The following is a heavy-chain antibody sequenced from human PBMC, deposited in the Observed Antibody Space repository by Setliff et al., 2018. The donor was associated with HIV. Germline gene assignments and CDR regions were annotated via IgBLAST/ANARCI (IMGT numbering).Heavy chain of an antibody. CDR3: ATPGGDFGPYYSYGMDV. V-gene: IGHV3-7*05. D-gene: IGHD2-21*02. CDR2: IKQDGSKA. CDR1: GFTFSSYW. J-gene: IGHJ6*02. Sequence: GGSLRLSCAASGFTFSSYWMSWVRQAPGKGLEWVADIKQDGSKAYYMDSVKGRFAISRDNPKNTLYLQMNSLRAEDTAIYYCATPGGDFGPYYSYGMDVWGQGTTVTVSS.